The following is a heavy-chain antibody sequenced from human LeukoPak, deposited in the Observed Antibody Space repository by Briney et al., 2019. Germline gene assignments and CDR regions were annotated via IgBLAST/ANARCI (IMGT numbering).Heavy chain of an antibody. CDR2: INQDGSEK. CDR1: GFTFTNYW. CDR3: TKVRDYDGYFDY. V-gene: IGHV3-7*01. D-gene: IGHD3-22*01. J-gene: IGHJ4*02. Sequence: GGSLRLSCATSGFTFTNYWMSWVRQTPGKGLEWVANINQDGSEKFYVDSVTGRFTISRDNTKNSLYLQMNSLRAEDTAVYYCTKVRDYDGYFDYWGQGTLVTVSS.